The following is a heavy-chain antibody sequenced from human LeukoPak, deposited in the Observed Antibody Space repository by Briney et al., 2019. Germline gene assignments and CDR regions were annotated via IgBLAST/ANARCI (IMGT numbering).Heavy chain of an antibody. V-gene: IGHV3-7*01. CDR3: GRGDPDY. Sequence: GGSLILSCTASGFTFSDYWMDWVRQAPGKGLEWVANINQAGSDKYYVDSVKGRFTISRDNAKNSLYLQMNSLRAEDTAVYYCGRGDPDYWGQGALVTVSS. D-gene: IGHD2-21*02. CDR1: GFTFSDYW. CDR2: INQAGSDK. J-gene: IGHJ4*02.